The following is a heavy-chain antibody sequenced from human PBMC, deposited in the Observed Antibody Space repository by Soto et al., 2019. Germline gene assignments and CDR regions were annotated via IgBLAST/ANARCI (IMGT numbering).Heavy chain of an antibody. V-gene: IGHV4-4*07. CDR1: GASISGFY. CDR2: IYATGTT. Sequence: SETLSLTCTVSGASISGFYWSWIRKSAGKGLEWIVRIYATGTTDYNPSLKSRVMMSVDTSKKQFSLKLRSVTAADTAVYYCVRDGTKTLRDWFDPWGQGSSVTVSS. J-gene: IGHJ5*02. D-gene: IGHD1-1*01. CDR3: VRDGTKTLRDWFDP.